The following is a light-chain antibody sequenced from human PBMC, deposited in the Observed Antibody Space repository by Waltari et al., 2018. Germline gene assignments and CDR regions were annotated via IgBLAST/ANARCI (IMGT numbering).Light chain of an antibody. Sequence: DLQMTHSTTSPSAYAGDRVTITCRASQSISNWLAWYQQKPGKAPILLIYKASILKSGVPSRFSGNGSGTQFTLTISSLQPGDFATYYCQQYNTYSSFGQGTKLEIK. CDR3: QQYNTYSS. CDR2: KAS. CDR1: QSISNW. J-gene: IGKJ2*01. V-gene: IGKV1-5*03.